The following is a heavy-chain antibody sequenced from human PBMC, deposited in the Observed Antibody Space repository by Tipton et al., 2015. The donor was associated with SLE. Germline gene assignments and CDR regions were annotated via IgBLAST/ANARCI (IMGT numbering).Heavy chain of an antibody. CDR3: AGGTGAYFDH. Sequence: PLRLSCAASGFTSSAYAMHWFRLAPGKGLEWVTFIRADGSNKDYVDSVKGRFTISRDNSKNTLYLPMNRLRVEDTAVYYCAGGTGAYFDHWGQGALVTVSS. J-gene: IGHJ4*02. D-gene: IGHD3-16*01. V-gene: IGHV3-30*02. CDR1: GFTSSAYA. CDR2: IRADGSNK.